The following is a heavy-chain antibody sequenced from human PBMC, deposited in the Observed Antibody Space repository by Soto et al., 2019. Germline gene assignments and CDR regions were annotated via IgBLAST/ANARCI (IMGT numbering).Heavy chain of an antibody. CDR3: ARGIYGSGSYYTNPNYYYYGMDV. J-gene: IGHJ6*02. CDR1: GGTFSSYA. D-gene: IGHD3-10*01. V-gene: IGHV1-69*13. CDR2: IIPIFGTA. Sequence: ASVKVSCKASGGTFSSYAISWVRQAPGQGLEWMGGIIPIFGTANYAQKFQGRVTITADESTSTAYMELSSLRSEDTAVYYCARGIYGSGSYYTNPNYYYYGMDVWGQGTTVTVSS.